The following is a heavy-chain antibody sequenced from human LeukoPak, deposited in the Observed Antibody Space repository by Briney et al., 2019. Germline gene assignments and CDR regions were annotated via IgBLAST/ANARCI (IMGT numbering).Heavy chain of an antibody. CDR2: ISGSGGST. Sequence: GGSLRLSCAASGFTFSSYAMSWVRQAPGKGLEWVSAISGSGGSTYYADSVKGRFTISRDNSKNTLYLQMNSLRAEDTAVYYCAKELGYCSGGSCYSSSYFDYWGQGTLVTVSS. J-gene: IGHJ4*02. CDR3: AKELGYCSGGSCYSSSYFDY. D-gene: IGHD2-15*01. V-gene: IGHV3-23*01. CDR1: GFTFSSYA.